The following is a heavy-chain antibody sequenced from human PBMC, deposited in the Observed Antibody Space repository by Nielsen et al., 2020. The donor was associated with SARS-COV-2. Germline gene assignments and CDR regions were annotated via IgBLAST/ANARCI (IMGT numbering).Heavy chain of an antibody. CDR1: GGSISSYY. D-gene: IGHD6-19*01. Sequence: SETLSLTCTVSGGSISSYYWSWIRQPPGKGLEWIGYIYSSGSTNYNPSLKSRVTISVDTSKNQFSLKLSSVTAADTAVYYCARGHAVAGPAFYYFDYWGQGTLVTVSS. J-gene: IGHJ4*02. CDR2: IYSSGST. CDR3: ARGHAVAGPAFYYFDY. V-gene: IGHV4-59*12.